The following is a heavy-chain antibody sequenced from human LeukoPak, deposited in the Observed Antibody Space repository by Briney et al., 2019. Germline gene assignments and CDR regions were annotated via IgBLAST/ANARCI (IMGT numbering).Heavy chain of an antibody. D-gene: IGHD3-9*01. V-gene: IGHV3-73*01. J-gene: IGHJ4*02. CDR3: SSDLDGTPGDY. CDR2: IRSKANSYAT. CDR1: GFTFSGSA. Sequence: GGSLRLSCAASGFTFSGSAMHWVRQASGKGLEWVGRIRSKANSYATAYAASVKGRFTISRDDSKNTAYLQMNSLKTEDTAVXXCSSDLDGTPGDYWGQGTLVTVSS.